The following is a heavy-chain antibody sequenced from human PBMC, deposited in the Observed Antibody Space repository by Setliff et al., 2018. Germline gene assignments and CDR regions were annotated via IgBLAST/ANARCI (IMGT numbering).Heavy chain of an antibody. Sequence: SGPTLVNPTQTLTLTRTFSGFSLSTSGVGVGWIRQPPGKALEWLALIYWNDDKRYGPSLKSRLTITKDTSKNQVVLTMTNMDPVDTATYYCAHKYGDYVRYFQHWGQGTLVTVSS. CDR2: IYWNDDK. CDR3: AHKYGDYVRYFQH. J-gene: IGHJ1*01. CDR1: GFSLSTSGVG. D-gene: IGHD4-17*01. V-gene: IGHV2-5*01.